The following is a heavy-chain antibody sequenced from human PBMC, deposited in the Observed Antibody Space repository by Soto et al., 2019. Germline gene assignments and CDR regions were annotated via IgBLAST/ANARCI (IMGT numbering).Heavy chain of an antibody. V-gene: IGHV4-34*01. J-gene: IGHJ6*03. Sequence: SETLSLTCAVYGGSFSGYYWSWIRQPPGKGLEWIGEINHSGSTNYNPSLKSRVTISVDTSKNQFSLKLSSVTAADTAVYYCARGEGVAAHLDYYYYYMDVWGKGTTVTVSS. CDR2: INHSGST. CDR1: GGSFSGYY. D-gene: IGHD6-13*01. CDR3: ARGEGVAAHLDYYYYYMDV.